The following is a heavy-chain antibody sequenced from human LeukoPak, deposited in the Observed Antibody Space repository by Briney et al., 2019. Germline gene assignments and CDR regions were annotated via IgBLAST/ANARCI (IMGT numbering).Heavy chain of an antibody. D-gene: IGHD3-10*01. CDR2: INPSGGST. CDR3: ARVVGSYYGSGSYPYCFDY. J-gene: IGHJ4*02. Sequence: ASVKVSCKASGYTFTSYYMHWVRQAPGQGLEWMGIINPSGGSTSYAQKFQGRVTMTRDTSTSTVYMELSSLRSEDTAVYYCARVVGSYYGSGSYPYCFDYWGQGTLVTVSS. CDR1: GYTFTSYY. V-gene: IGHV1-46*01.